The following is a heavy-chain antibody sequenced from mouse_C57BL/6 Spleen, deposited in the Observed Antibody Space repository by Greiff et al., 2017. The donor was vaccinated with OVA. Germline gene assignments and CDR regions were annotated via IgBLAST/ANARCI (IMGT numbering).Heavy chain of an antibody. Sequence: EVKLVESVAELVRPGASVKLSCTASGFNINNTYMHWVKQRPEHGLEWIGRIDPANGNTKYAPKFQGKATITADTSSNTAYLQLSSLTSADTAIYYGARRGMKDYEGDFDVWGTGTTVTVSS. CDR1: GFNINNTY. V-gene: IGHV14-3*01. J-gene: IGHJ1*03. CDR3: ARRGMKDYEGDFDV. D-gene: IGHD2-4*01. CDR2: IDPANGNT.